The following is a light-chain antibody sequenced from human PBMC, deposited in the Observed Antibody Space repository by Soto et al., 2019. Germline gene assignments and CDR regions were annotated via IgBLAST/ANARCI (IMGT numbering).Light chain of an antibody. CDR3: AAWDDSLSGYV. Sequence: QLVLTQPPSASGTPGQRVTISCSGSSSNIGSNYVYWYQQLPGTAPKLLIYRNNQRPSGVPDRFSGSKSGTSAYLAISGLRSEDEAEYYCAAWDDSLSGYVFGTGTKLTVL. J-gene: IGLJ1*01. V-gene: IGLV1-47*01. CDR1: SSNIGSNY. CDR2: RNN.